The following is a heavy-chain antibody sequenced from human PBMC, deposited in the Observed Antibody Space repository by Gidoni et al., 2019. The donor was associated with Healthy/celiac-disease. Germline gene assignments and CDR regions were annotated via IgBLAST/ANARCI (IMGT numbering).Heavy chain of an antibody. CDR2: IYYSGST. CDR1: GGSISSYY. J-gene: IGHJ3*02. V-gene: IGHV4-59*01. CDR3: ARTGTGGAFDI. Sequence: QVQLQESGPGLVKPSETLSLTGTVSGGSISSYYWSWIRQPPGKGLEWIGYIYYSGSTNYNPSLKSRVTISVDTSKNQFSLKLSSVTAADTAVYYCARTGTGGAFDIWGQGTMVTVSS. D-gene: IGHD7-27*01.